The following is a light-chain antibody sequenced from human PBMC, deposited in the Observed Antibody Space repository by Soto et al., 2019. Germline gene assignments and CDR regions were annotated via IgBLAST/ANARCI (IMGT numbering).Light chain of an antibody. CDR2: EVS. V-gene: IGLV2-8*01. Sequence: QSALTQPPSASGSPGQSVTISCTGTSSDVGGYNYVSWYQQHPGKAPKLIIYEVSKWPSGIPDRFSGSKSGNTASLTVSGLQAEDEADYYCNAYAGSNNGVFGGGTQLTVL. CDR1: SSDVGGYNY. CDR3: NAYAGSNNGV. J-gene: IGLJ3*02.